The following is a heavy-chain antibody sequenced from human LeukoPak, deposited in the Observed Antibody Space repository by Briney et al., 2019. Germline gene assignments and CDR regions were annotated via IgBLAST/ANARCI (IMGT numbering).Heavy chain of an antibody. CDR1: GGSISSYY. V-gene: IGHV4-59*12. Sequence: SETLSLTCTVSGGSISSYYWSWIRQPPGKGLEWIGYIYYSGSTNYNPSLKSRVTISVDTSKNQFSLKLSSVTAADTAVYYCARDSGYNPALFDYWGQGTLVTVSS. J-gene: IGHJ4*02. D-gene: IGHD5-12*01. CDR3: ARDSGYNPALFDY. CDR2: IYYSGST.